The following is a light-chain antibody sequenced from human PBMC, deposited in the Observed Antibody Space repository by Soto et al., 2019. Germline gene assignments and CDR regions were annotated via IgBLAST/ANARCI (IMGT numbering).Light chain of an antibody. CDR2: VNSDGSH. J-gene: IGLJ3*02. Sequence: QLVLTQSPSASASLGASVKLTCTLSSGHNSYAIAWHQQQPEKGPRYLMKVNSDGSHSKGDGIPDRFSGSSSGAERYLTISSLQSGDEADYYCQTWSTDIRVFGGGTKLTVL. V-gene: IGLV4-69*01. CDR1: SGHNSYA. CDR3: QTWSTDIRV.